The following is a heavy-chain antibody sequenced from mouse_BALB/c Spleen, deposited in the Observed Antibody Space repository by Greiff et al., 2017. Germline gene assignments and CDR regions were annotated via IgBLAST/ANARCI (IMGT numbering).Heavy chain of an antibody. D-gene: IGHD2-4*01. CDR3: ARRRPKITKAYAMDY. Sequence: EVHLVESGGGLVQPGGSGKLSCAASGFTFTSFGMHWVRQSPGKGLEWVAYISSGSSTTYYADKVKGRFTFSADNPKNTLSLQLTSLRSEDTAMYDCARRRPKITKAYAMDYWGQGTSVTVSA. CDR1: GFTFTSFG. J-gene: IGHJ4*01. CDR2: ISSGSSTT. V-gene: IGHV5-17*02.